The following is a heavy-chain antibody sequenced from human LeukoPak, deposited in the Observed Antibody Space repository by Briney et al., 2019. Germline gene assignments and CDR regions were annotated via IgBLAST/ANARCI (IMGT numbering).Heavy chain of an antibody. J-gene: IGHJ4*02. Sequence: PGGSLRLSCSASGLSFSTYWMSWFRQAPGKGREWVANINEDGSEKYYDDSVRGRFAISRDNAKNSVFLRMHSLRVEDTALYFCATALVPRTAKGRWGQGTLVSVSS. D-gene: IGHD6-25*01. CDR2: INEDGSEK. CDR3: ATALVPRTAKGR. V-gene: IGHV3-7*04. CDR1: GLSFSTYW.